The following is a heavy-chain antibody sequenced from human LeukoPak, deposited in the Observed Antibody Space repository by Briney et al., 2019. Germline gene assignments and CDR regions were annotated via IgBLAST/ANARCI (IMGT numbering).Heavy chain of an antibody. CDR3: ARDYYDSSGYYYSDY. Sequence: GGSLRLSCAASGFTFSSYSMNWVRQAPGKGLEWVSSISSSSSYRYYADSVKGRFTISRDNAKNSLYLQMNSLRAEDTAVYYCARDYYDSSGYYYSDYWGQGTLVTVSS. D-gene: IGHD3-22*01. J-gene: IGHJ4*02. V-gene: IGHV3-21*01. CDR1: GFTFSSYS. CDR2: ISSSSSYR.